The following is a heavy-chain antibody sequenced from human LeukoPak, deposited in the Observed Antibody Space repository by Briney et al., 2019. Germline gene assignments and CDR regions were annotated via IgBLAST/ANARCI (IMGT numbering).Heavy chain of an antibody. V-gene: IGHV4-38-2*02. CDR3: AREAAAGSNWFDP. CDR1: GYSISSGYY. D-gene: IGHD6-13*01. Sequence: SETLSLTCAVSGYSISSGYYWGWIRPPPGKGLEWIGSIYHSGSTYYNPSLKSRVTISVDTSKNQFSLKLSSVTAADTAVYYCAREAAAGSNWFDPWGHGTLVTVSS. CDR2: IYHSGST. J-gene: IGHJ5*02.